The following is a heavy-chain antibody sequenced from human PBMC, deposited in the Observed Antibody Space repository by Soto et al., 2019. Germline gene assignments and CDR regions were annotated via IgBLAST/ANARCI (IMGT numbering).Heavy chain of an antibody. V-gene: IGHV4-30-4*01. CDR3: ASRIAAAGTAFDY. CDR2: IYYSGST. D-gene: IGHD6-13*01. Sequence: QVQLQESGPGLVKPSQTLSLTCTVSGGSISSGDYYWSWISQPPGKGLEWIGYIYYSGSTYYNPSLKSRFTISVDTSKNQFSLKLSSVTAADTAVYYCASRIAAAGTAFDYWGQGTLVTVSS. J-gene: IGHJ4*02. CDR1: GGSISSGDYY.